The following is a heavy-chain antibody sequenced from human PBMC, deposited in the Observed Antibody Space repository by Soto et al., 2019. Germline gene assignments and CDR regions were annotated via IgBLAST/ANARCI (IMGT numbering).Heavy chain of an antibody. Sequence: SETLSLTCTVSGGSISSGGYYWSWIRQHPGKGLEWIGYIYYSGSTYYNPSLKSRVTISVDTSKNQFSLKLSSVTAADTAVYYCARVVLTDYGSGSYYNDYYYYGMDVWGQGTTVTAP. CDR1: GGSISSGGYY. D-gene: IGHD3-10*01. J-gene: IGHJ6*02. CDR2: IYYSGST. CDR3: ARVVLTDYGSGSYYNDYYYYGMDV. V-gene: IGHV4-31*03.